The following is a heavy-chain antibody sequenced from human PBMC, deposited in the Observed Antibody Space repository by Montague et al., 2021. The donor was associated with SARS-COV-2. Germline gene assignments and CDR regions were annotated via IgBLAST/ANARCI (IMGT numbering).Heavy chain of an antibody. CDR2: INHSGST. V-gene: IGHV4-34*01. CDR3: ARGRGTALFRRIYSGMDV. D-gene: IGHD1-1*01. CDR1: GESFSGYY. Sequence: SETLSLTCTVYGESFSGYYWSWIRQPPGKGLEWIGEINHSGSTNYNPSLKSRVTISVDTSKNQFSLKLSSVTAADTAVYYCARGRGTALFRRIYSGMDVWGQGTTVTVSS. J-gene: IGHJ6*02.